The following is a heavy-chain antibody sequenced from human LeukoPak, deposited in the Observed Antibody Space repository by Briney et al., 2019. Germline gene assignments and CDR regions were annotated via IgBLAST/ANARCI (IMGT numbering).Heavy chain of an antibody. CDR3: ARDGYSHPHGY. V-gene: IGHV3-7*05. J-gene: IGHJ4*02. CDR2: IKQDGSEK. D-gene: IGHD5-18*01. CDR1: GFTFSSYW. Sequence: GGSLRLSCAASGFTFSSYWMSWVRQAPGKRLEWVANIKQDGSEKYYVDSVKGRFTISRDNGKNSLYLQMNSLRAEDTAVYYCARDGYSHPHGYWGQGTLVTVSS.